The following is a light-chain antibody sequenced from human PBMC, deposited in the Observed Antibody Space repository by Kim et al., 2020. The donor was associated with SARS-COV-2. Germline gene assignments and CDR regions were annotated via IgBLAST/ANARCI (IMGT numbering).Light chain of an antibody. Sequence: GKTARISCGGDNIGRTSVHWYQQKSGQAPVLIIFYDSDRPSGIPERFSGSNSGNTATLTISGVEAGDEADYYCQVWDRGSDPRPYVFGTGTKVTVL. CDR3: QVWDRGSDPRPYV. CDR2: YDS. CDR1: NIGRTS. V-gene: IGLV3-21*04. J-gene: IGLJ1*01.